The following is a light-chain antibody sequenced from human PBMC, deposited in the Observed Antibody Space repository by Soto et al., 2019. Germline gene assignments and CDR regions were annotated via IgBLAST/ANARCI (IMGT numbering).Light chain of an antibody. J-gene: IGLJ3*02. CDR1: FNDVGGYNY. V-gene: IGLV2-8*01. Sequence: QSALTQPPSASGSPGQSVTISCTGTFNDVGGYNYVSWYQQHPGKAPKVIIYEVYKRPSGVPDRFSGSKSGKTASLTVSGLQADDEADYYCSSYGGNNNLVFGGGTKLTVL. CDR2: EVY. CDR3: SSYGGNNNLV.